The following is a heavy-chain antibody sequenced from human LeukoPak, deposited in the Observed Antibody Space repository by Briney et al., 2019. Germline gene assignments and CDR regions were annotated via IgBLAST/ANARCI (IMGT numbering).Heavy chain of an antibody. Sequence: ASVKVSCTASGYTFTSYDINWVRQATGQGLEWMGWMNPNSGNTGYAQKFQGRVTMTRNTSISTAYMELSSLRSEDTAVYYCARGPGYCSGGSCYRDAFDIWGQGTMVTVSS. D-gene: IGHD2-15*01. CDR1: GYTFTSYD. V-gene: IGHV1-8*01. CDR3: ARGPGYCSGGSCYRDAFDI. CDR2: MNPNSGNT. J-gene: IGHJ3*02.